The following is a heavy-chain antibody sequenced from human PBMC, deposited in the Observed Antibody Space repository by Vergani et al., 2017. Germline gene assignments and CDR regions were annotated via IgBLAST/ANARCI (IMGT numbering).Heavy chain of an antibody. V-gene: IGHV3-23*01. CDR3: ARDGGVGTSHYMDV. CDR2: ITGRGSGNVS. D-gene: IGHD2-8*02. Sequence: EKQLLQSGGGLVKPGGSLRLSCATSGFTFSNYAMSWVRQAPGKGLEWVAGITGRGSGNVSYYADSVKGRFTISRDNSKNTLYLQMNSLRAEDTAVYYCARDGGVGTSHYMDVWGKGTTVTVSS. J-gene: IGHJ6*03. CDR1: GFTFSNYA.